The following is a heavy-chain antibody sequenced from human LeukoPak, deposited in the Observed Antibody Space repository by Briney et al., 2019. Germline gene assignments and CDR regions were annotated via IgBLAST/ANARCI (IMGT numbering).Heavy chain of an antibody. CDR2: IHSDGIST. D-gene: IGHD6-19*01. Sequence: GGSLRLSCAASGFTFSNTWMHWVRQAPGKGLVWVSRIHSDGISTTYADSVKGRFTISRDNAKNSLYLQMNSLRAEDMALYYCAKDKGAGPEYYFDYWGQGTLVTVSS. CDR3: AKDKGAGPEYYFDY. J-gene: IGHJ4*02. CDR1: GFTFSNTW. V-gene: IGHV3-74*03.